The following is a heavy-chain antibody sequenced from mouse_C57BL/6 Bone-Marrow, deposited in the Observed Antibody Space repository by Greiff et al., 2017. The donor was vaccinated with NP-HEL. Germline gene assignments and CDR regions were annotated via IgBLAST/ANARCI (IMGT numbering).Heavy chain of an antibody. Sequence: EVMLVESGGGLVQPGGSMKLSCVASGFTFSNYWMNWVRQSPEKGLEWVAQIRLKSDNYATHYAESVKGRFTISRDDSKSSVYLQMNNLRAEDTGIYYCTGGYYDYDGFAYWGQGTLVTVSA. D-gene: IGHD2-4*01. V-gene: IGHV6-3*01. CDR3: TGGYYDYDGFAY. J-gene: IGHJ3*01. CDR1: GFTFSNYW. CDR2: IRLKSDNYAT.